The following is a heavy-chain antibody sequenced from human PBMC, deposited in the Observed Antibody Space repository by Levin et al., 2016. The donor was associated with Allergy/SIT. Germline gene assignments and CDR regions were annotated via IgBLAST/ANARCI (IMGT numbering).Heavy chain of an antibody. J-gene: IGHJ4*02. CDR2: IIPIFGTA. CDR3: ARDPGYSGYDLSSNTVNFDY. D-gene: IGHD5-12*01. V-gene: IGHV1-69*13. Sequence: SVKVSCKASGGTFSSYAISWVRQAPGQGLEWMGGIIPIFGTANYAQKFQGRVTITADESTSTAYMELSSLRSEDTAVYYCARDPGYSGYDLSSNTVNFDYWGQGTLVTVSS. CDR1: GGTFSSYA.